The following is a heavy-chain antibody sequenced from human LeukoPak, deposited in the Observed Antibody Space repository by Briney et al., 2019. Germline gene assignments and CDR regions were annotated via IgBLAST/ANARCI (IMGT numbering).Heavy chain of an antibody. D-gene: IGHD2-2*01. V-gene: IGHV3-30*02. Sequence: PGGSLRLSCAASRFTFSSYGMHWVRQAPGKGLEWVAFIRYDGSNKYHADSVKGRFTISRDNAKNTLYLQMNSLRAEDTAVYFCARSGYSSTWYLQNFELDYWGQGTLVTVSS. J-gene: IGHJ4*02. CDR2: IRYDGSNK. CDR1: RFTFSSYG. CDR3: ARSGYSSTWYLQNFELDY.